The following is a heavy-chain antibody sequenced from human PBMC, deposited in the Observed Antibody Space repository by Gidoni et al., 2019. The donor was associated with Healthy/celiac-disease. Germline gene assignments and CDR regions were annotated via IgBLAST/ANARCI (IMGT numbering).Heavy chain of an antibody. CDR3: ASTRRVAGTWGGLGFDY. CDR1: GYSLTRYW. CDR2: ISPGDSDT. J-gene: IGHJ4*02. Sequence: EVQLVQSGAEVKKPGESLKISCKGSGYSLTRYWIGWVRQMPGKGLEWMGIISPGDSDTRYSPSFQGQVTISADKSISTAYLQWSSLKASDTAMYYCASTRRVAGTWGGLGFDYWGQGTLVTVSS. D-gene: IGHD6-19*01. V-gene: IGHV5-51*03.